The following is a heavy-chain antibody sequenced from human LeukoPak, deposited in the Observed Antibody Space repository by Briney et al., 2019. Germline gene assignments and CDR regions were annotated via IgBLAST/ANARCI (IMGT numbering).Heavy chain of an antibody. V-gene: IGHV4-38-2*02. Sequence: SETLSLTCTVSGYSVSRGYYWGWIRQPPGKGLEWIGSVYHTGSTSYNPSLKSRVTISVDTSKNQLSLKLSSVTAADTAVYYCARDFNYCTGTSCYGGHYWGLGTLVTVSS. CDR2: VYHTGST. J-gene: IGHJ4*02. CDR3: ARDFNYCTGTSCYGGHY. D-gene: IGHD2-8*02. CDR1: GYSVSRGYY.